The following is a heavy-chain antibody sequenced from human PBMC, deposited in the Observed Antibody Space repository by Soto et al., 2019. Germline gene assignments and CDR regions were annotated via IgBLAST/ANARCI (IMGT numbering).Heavy chain of an antibody. V-gene: IGHV4-31*03. J-gene: IGHJ5*02. CDR3: ARGPKRINTIFGLVISGESNWFDP. CDR1: GGSISSGGYY. D-gene: IGHD3-3*01. Sequence: TLSLTCTVSGGSISSGGYYWSWIRQHPGKGLEWIGYIYYSGSTYYNPSLKSRVTISVDTSKNQFSLKLSSVTAADTAVYYCARGPKRINTIFGLVISGESNWFDPWGQGTLVTVSS. CDR2: IYYSGST.